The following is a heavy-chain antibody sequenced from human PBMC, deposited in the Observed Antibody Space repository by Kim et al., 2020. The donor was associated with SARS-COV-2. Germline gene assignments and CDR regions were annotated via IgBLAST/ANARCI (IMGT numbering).Heavy chain of an antibody. CDR1: RFTFSSYW. D-gene: IGHD6-13*01. J-gene: IGHJ6*01. V-gene: IGHV3-7*03. CDR2: IKQDGSEK. Sequence: GGSLRLSCAASRFTFSSYWMSWVRQAPGKGLEWVANIKQDGSEKYYVDSVKGRFTISRDNAKNSLYLQMNSLRAEDTAVYYCARDSGYSSSGNPTVYYY. CDR3: ARDSGYSSSGNPTVYYY.